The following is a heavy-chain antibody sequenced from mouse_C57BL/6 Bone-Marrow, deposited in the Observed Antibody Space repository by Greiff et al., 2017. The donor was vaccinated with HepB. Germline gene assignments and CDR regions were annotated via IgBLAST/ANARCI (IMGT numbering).Heavy chain of an antibody. D-gene: IGHD2-4*01. CDR3: ARRMDYGEGCYGLLGSRNLRGAMDY. CDR2: IYPRSGNT. CDR1: GYTFTSYG. Sequence: QVQLQQSGAELARPGASVKLSCKASGYTFTSYGISWVKQRTGQGLEWIGEIYPRSGNTYYNEKFKGKATLTADKSSSTAYMELRSLTSEDSAVYFCARRMDYGEGCYGLLGSRNLRGAMDYWGQGTSVTVSS. V-gene: IGHV1-81*01. J-gene: IGHJ4*01.